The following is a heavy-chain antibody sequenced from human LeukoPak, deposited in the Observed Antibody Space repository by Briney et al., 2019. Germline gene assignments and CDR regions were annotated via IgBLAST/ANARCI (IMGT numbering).Heavy chain of an antibody. CDR2: IYTSGST. D-gene: IGHD4-23*01. Sequence: PSATLSLTCTVSGGSISSGSYYWSWIRQPAGKGLEWIGRIYTSGSTNYNPSLKSRVTISVDTSKNQFSLKLSSVTAADTAVYYCARDQGVVTPYFDYWGQGTLVTVSS. J-gene: IGHJ4*02. V-gene: IGHV4-61*02. CDR1: GGSISSGSYY. CDR3: ARDQGVVTPYFDY.